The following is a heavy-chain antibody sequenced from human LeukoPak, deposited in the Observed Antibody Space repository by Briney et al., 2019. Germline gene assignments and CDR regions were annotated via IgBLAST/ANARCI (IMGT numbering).Heavy chain of an antibody. D-gene: IGHD5-18*01. CDR1: GCSISSYY. J-gene: IGHJ4*02. CDR3: ARGMGGYSYVWAFDY. Sequence: PSETLSLTCTVSGCSISSYYWSWIRQPPGKGLEWIGYIYYSGSTNYNPSLKSRVTISVDTSKNQFSLKLSSVTAADTAVYYCARGMGGYSYVWAFDYWGQGTLVTVSS. V-gene: IGHV4-59*01. CDR2: IYYSGST.